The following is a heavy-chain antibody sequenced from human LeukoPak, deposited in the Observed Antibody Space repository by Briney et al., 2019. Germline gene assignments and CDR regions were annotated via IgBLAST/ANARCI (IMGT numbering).Heavy chain of an antibody. CDR2: ISAYKGNT. V-gene: IGHV1-18*01. CDR1: GYTIPSYD. Sequence: ASVKVSCKACGYTIPSYDISWVRQAPGQGLEWMGWISAYKGNTNYAQKLQGRVTMTTDTSTSTVYMELRNLRSDDTAVYYCARDYLVYCDGDCYTPLDCWGQGTLVTVSS. D-gene: IGHD2-21*02. J-gene: IGHJ4*02. CDR3: ARDYLVYCDGDCYTPLDC.